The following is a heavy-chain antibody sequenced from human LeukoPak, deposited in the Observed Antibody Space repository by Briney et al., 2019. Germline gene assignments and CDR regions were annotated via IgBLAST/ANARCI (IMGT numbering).Heavy chain of an antibody. Sequence: GGSLRLSCAVSGFTFSSYNMNWVRRAPGKGLEWVSYISSSGSTIYYADSVKGRFTISRDNAKNSLYLQMNSLRAEDTAVYYCARALWFGDHDAFDIWGQGTMVTVSS. J-gene: IGHJ3*02. CDR2: ISSSGSTI. CDR1: GFTFSSYN. D-gene: IGHD3-10*01. CDR3: ARALWFGDHDAFDI. V-gene: IGHV3-48*04.